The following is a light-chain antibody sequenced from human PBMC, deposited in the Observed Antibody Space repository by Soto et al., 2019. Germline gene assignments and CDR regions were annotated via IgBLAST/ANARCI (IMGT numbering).Light chain of an antibody. CDR2: GAS. CDR1: QSVSSSY. V-gene: IGKV3-20*01. J-gene: IGKJ4*01. Sequence: EIVLTQSPGTLSLSPGERATLSYRASQSVSSSYLAWYQQKPGQAPRLLIYGASSRATGIPDRFSGSGSGTDFTLTISRLEPEDFAVYYCQQYDSSPLTFGGGTKVEIK. CDR3: QQYDSSPLT.